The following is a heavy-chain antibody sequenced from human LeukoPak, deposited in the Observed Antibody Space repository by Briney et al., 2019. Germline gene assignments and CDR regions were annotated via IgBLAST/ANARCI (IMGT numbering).Heavy chain of an antibody. CDR1: GASISSYY. CDR2: IYYRGTT. Sequence: PSETLSLTCTVSGASISSYYWIWIRQPPGKGLEWIGYIYYRGTTNYNPSLKSRVTISRDKSKNQFSLKLSSVTAAGTAVYYCARIVPYNFGYIDYWGQGTLVTVSS. V-gene: IGHV4-59*01. J-gene: IGHJ4*01. CDR3: ARIVPYNFGYIDY. D-gene: IGHD5-18*01.